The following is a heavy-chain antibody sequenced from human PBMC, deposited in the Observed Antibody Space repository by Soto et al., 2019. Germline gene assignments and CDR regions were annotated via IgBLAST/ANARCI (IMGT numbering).Heavy chain of an antibody. CDR2: INPSGGST. J-gene: IGHJ3*02. V-gene: IGHV1-46*01. Sequence: QVQLVQSGAEVKKPGSSVKVSCKASGGTFSSYAISWVRQAPGQGLEWMGIINPSGGSTSYAQKFQGRVTMTRDTSTSTVYMELSSLRSEDTAVYYCARSLKYDSSGYYPGAFDIWGQGTMVTVSS. CDR1: GGTFSSYA. CDR3: ARSLKYDSSGYYPGAFDI. D-gene: IGHD3-22*01.